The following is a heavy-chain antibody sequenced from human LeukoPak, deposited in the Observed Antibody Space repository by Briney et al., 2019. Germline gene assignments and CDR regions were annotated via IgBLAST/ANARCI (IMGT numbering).Heavy chain of an antibody. CDR3: ATWGSGWYRGDYFDY. CDR2: FDPEDGET. CDR1: GYTLTELS. D-gene: IGHD6-19*01. Sequence: ASVKVSRKVSGYTLTELSMHWVRQAPGKGLEWMGGFDPEDGETIYAQKFQGRVTMTEDTSTDTAYMELSSLRSEDTAVYYCATWGSGWYRGDYFDYWGQGTLVTVSS. V-gene: IGHV1-24*01. J-gene: IGHJ4*02.